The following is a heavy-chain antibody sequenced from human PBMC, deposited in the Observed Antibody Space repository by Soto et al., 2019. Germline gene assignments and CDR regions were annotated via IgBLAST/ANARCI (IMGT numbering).Heavy chain of an antibody. D-gene: IGHD3-10*01. Sequence: SETLSLTCTVSGGSISSYYWSWIRQPPGRGLEWIGYIYYSGSTNYNPSLKSRVTISVDTSKNQFSLKLNSMTAADTAVYYCARHNYGSGSTYFDYWGQGTLVTVS. V-gene: IGHV4-59*08. CDR2: IYYSGST. CDR3: ARHNYGSGSTYFDY. CDR1: GGSISSYY. J-gene: IGHJ4*02.